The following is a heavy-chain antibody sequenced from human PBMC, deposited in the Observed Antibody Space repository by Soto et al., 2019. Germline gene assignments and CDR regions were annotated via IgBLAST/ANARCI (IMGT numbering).Heavy chain of an antibody. V-gene: IGHV3-74*01. CDR2: INSDGSST. CDR3: AGEDYDFWSGYSFYYYGMDV. CDR1: GFTFSSYW. J-gene: IGHJ6*02. D-gene: IGHD3-3*01. Sequence: GGSLRLSCAASGFTFSSYWMHWVRQAPGKGLVWVSRINSDGSSTSYADSVKGRFTISRDNAKNTLYLQMNSLRAEDTAVYYCAGEDYDFWSGYSFYYYGMDVWGQGTTVTVSS.